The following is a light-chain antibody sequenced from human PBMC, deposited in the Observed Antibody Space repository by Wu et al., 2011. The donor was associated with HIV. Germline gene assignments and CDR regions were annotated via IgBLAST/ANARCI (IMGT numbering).Light chain of an antibody. CDR3: QHYGSSSYT. CDR1: QSVSFNS. V-gene: IGKV3-20*01. CDR2: GAS. Sequence: EIVLTQSPGTLSLSPGERATLSCRASQSVSFNSLTWYQQKPGQAPRLLIYGASTRATGIPARFSGSGSGTDFTLTISSLQPEDFAVYYCQHYGSSSYTFGQGTKLEIK. J-gene: IGKJ2*01.